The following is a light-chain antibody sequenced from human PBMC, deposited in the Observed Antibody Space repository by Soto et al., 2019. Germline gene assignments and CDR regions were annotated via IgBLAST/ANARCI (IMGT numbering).Light chain of an antibody. J-gene: IGLJ1*01. V-gene: IGLV3-21*02. CDR1: NIGGKS. Sequence: SYELTPPASVSVAPGQRDRISCGGNNIGGKSVHWYQQKPGRAPVVVVYDDSDRPSGIPERFSGANSGDTATLTISRVEAGDEADYSCHVWDSSSGHYIFGTGTKVTGL. CDR3: HVWDSSSGHYI. CDR2: DDS.